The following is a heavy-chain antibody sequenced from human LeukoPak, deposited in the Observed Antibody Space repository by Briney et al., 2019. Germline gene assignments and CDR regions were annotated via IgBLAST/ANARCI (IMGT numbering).Heavy chain of an antibody. CDR2: ISSSSSYI. V-gene: IGHV3-21*01. Sequence: GGSLRLSCAASGFTFSSYSMNWVRQAPGKGLEWVSSISSSSSYIYYADSVKGRFTISRDNAKNSLYLQMNSLRDEDTAVYYCARGTVPSSSWTVYPYYYYYYGMDVWGQGTTVTVSS. D-gene: IGHD6-13*01. CDR3: ARGTVPSSSWTVYPYYYYYYGMDV. CDR1: GFTFSSYS. J-gene: IGHJ6*02.